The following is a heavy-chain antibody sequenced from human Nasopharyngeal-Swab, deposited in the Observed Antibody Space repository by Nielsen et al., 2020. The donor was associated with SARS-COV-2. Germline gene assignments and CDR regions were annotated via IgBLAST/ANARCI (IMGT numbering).Heavy chain of an antibody. CDR2: IFSNDEK. CDR3: ARCREYCSSTTCYVNWFDP. V-gene: IGHV2-26*01. D-gene: IGHD2-2*01. CDR1: GFSLSNTRMG. Sequence: SGPTLVKPTETLTLTCTVSGFSLSNTRMGVSWIRQPPGKALEWLAHIFSNDEKLYSTSLNSRLTISKDTSKSQVVLTMTNMDPVDTATYYCARCREYCSSTTCYVNWFDPWGQGTQVTVSS. J-gene: IGHJ5*02.